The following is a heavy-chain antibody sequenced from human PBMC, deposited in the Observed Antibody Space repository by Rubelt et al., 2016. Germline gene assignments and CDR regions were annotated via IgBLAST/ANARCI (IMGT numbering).Heavy chain of an antibody. V-gene: IGHV3-21*01. CDR3: TGGDSSSVFDY. J-gene: IGHJ4*02. CDR2: ISSSSSYI. D-gene: IGHD6-13*01. Sequence: SMNWVRQAPGKGLEWVSSISSSSSYIYYADSVKGRFTISRDNAKNSLYLQMNSLRAEDTAVYHCTGGDSSSVFDYWGQGTLVTVSS. CDR1: S.